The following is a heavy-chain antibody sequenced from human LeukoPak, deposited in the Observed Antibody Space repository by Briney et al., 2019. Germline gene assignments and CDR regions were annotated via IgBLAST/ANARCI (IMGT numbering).Heavy chain of an antibody. J-gene: IGHJ4*02. CDR3: ARDSAAAGTISNY. CDR2: INPNSGGT. Sequence: ASVKVSCKASGYTFTGYYMYWVRQAPGQGLEWMGWINPNSGGTNYAQKFQGRVTMTRDTSISTAYMELSRLRSDDTAVYYCARDSAAAGTISNYWGQGTLVTVSS. CDR1: GYTFTGYY. V-gene: IGHV1-2*02. D-gene: IGHD6-13*01.